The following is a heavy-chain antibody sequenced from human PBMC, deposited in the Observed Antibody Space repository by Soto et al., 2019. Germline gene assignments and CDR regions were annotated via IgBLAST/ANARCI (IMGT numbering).Heavy chain of an antibody. J-gene: IGHJ4*02. CDR3: ARAPTNPNWGVTMFDS. V-gene: IGHV1-3*01. CDR2: INAGNGNT. Sequence: QVHLVQSATEVKRPGASVKVSCQTSGFTFTSHAIQWVRQAPGQRPEWLGGINAGNGNTKYARRFQGRITITRDTAASTAYMELDSLTSEDTALFSCARAPTNPNWGVTMFDSWGQGTLVTVSS. D-gene: IGHD7-27*01. CDR1: GFTFTSHA.